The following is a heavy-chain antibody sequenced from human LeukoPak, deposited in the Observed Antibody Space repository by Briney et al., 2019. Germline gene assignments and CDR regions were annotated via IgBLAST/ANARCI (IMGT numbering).Heavy chain of an antibody. D-gene: IGHD3-16*01. CDR2: IWYDGSNK. Sequence: GGSLRLSCAASGFTFSSYGMHWVRQAPGKGLEWVAVIWYDGSNKYYADSVKGRFTISRDNSKDTLYLQMNSLGAEDTAVYYCARDNDYVWGNSYGSFDYWGQGTLVTVSS. CDR1: GFTFSSYG. V-gene: IGHV3-33*01. CDR3: ARDNDYVWGNSYGSFDY. J-gene: IGHJ4*02.